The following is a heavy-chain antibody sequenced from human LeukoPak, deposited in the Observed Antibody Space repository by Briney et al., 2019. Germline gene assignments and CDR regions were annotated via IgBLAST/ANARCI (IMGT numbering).Heavy chain of an antibody. CDR2: IYYSGST. J-gene: IGHJ4*02. CDR1: GGSISSGGYY. Sequence: PSETLSLTCTVSGGSISSGGYYWSWIRQPPGKGLEWIGSIYYSGSTYYNPSLKSRVAISVDTSKNQFSLKLSSVTAADTAVYYCVDSKRYSGYAFDYWGQGTLVTVSS. D-gene: IGHD5-12*01. V-gene: IGHV4-39*07. CDR3: VDSKRYSGYAFDY.